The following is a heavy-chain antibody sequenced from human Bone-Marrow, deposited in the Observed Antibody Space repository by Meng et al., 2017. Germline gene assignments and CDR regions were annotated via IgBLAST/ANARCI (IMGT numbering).Heavy chain of an antibody. CDR1: GYTFTSYG. CDR2: ISAYNGNT. V-gene: IGHV1-18*01. J-gene: IGHJ4*02. D-gene: IGHD3-10*01. Sequence: ASVKVSCKASGYTFTSYGISWVRQAPGQGLEWMGWISAYNGNTNYAQKFQGRVTMTRDTSISTAYMELSRLRSDDTAVYYCARDFALPTYYYYGNWGQGTLVTVSS. CDR3: ARDFALPTYYYYGN.